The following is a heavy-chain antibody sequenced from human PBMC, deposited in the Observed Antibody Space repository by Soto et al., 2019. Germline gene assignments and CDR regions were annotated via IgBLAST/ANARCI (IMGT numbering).Heavy chain of an antibody. CDR3: ARTPGYSSSWYTGGDY. CDR1: GYTFTSYA. D-gene: IGHD6-13*01. CDR2: INAGNGNT. Sequence: QVQLVQSAAEVKKPGASVKVSCKASGYTFTSYAMHWVRQAPGQRLEWMGWINAGNGNTKYSQKFQGRVTITRDTSASTAYMELSSLRSEDTAVYYCARTPGYSSSWYTGGDYWGQGTLVTVSS. V-gene: IGHV1-3*01. J-gene: IGHJ4*02.